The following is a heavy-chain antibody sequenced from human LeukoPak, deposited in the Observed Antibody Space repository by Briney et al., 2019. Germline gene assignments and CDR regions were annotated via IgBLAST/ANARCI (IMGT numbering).Heavy chain of an antibody. D-gene: IGHD6-19*01. J-gene: IGHJ3*02. V-gene: IGHV1-69*01. CDR3: ARVVAVAGKYLGFASAFDI. CDR1: GGTFSSYA. CDR2: IIPIFGTA. Sequence: ASVKVSCKASGGTFSSYAISWVRQAPGQGLEWMGGIIPIFGTANYPQKFQGRVTITADESTSTAYMELSSLRSEDTAVYYCARVVAVAGKYLGFASAFDIWGQGTMVTVSS.